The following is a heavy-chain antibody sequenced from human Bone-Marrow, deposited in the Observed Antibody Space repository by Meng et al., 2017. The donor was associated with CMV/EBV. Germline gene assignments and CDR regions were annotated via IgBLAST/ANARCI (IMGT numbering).Heavy chain of an antibody. J-gene: IGHJ6*02. Sequence: SLKISCAASGFTFDDYAMHWVRQAPGKGLEWVSGISWNSGSIGYADSVKGRFTISRDNAKNSLYLQMNSLRAEDTAVYYCARVVPAASGMDVWGQGTTVTFYS. V-gene: IGHV3-9*01. CDR2: ISWNSGSI. CDR1: GFTFDDYA. CDR3: ARVVPAASGMDV. D-gene: IGHD2-2*01.